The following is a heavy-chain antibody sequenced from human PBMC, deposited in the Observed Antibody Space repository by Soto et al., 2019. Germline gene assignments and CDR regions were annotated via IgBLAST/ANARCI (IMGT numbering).Heavy chain of an antibody. CDR1: GFTFSNYG. Sequence: QVQLVESGGDVVQPGRSLRLSCAASGFTFSNYGMHWARQAPGKGLEWVAAILYDGSNKYYADSVKGRFTISRDNSKNTXXXXXXXXRAEXTAVXXXXXGTYYFDYCGQGTLVTVSS. CDR2: ILYDGSNK. J-gene: IGHJ4*02. CDR3: XXGTYYFDY. V-gene: IGHV3-33*01.